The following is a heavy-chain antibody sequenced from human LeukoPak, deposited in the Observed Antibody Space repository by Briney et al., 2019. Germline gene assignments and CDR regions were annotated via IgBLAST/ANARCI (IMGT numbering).Heavy chain of an antibody. Sequence: PGGSLRLSCAASGFTFSSYWMSWVRQAPGKGLEWVANIKQDGSEKHYVDSVKGRFTISRDNAKNSLYLQMNSLRAEDTAVYYCAREGIAAAQITWGQGTLVTVSS. CDR3: AREGIAAAQIT. CDR1: GFTFSSYW. V-gene: IGHV3-7*01. J-gene: IGHJ4*02. D-gene: IGHD6-13*01. CDR2: IKQDGSEK.